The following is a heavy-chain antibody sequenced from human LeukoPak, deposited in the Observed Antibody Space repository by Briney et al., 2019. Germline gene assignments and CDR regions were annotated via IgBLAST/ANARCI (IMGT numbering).Heavy chain of an antibody. J-gene: IGHJ5*02. V-gene: IGHV4-39*07. CDR3: ARGGHYDFWSGLGSHNWFDP. CDR1: GGSISSSSYY. Sequence: SETLSLTCTVSGGSISSSSYYWGWIRQPPGKGLEWIGSIYYSGSTYYNPSLKSRVTISVDTSKNQFSLKLSSVTAADTAVYYCARGGHYDFWSGLGSHNWFDPWGQGTLVTVSS. CDR2: IYYSGST. D-gene: IGHD3-3*01.